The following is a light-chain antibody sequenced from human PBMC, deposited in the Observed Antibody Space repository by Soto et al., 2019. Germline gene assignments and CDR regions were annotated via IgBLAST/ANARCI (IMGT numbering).Light chain of an antibody. J-gene: IGLJ1*01. CDR2: DVS. CDR1: SRDVGGYNY. V-gene: IGLV2-14*01. CDR3: SSYTSSSTLV. Sequence: QSGLTQPDSEPPAPGQSSTITCTGTSRDVGGYNYVSWYQQHPGKAPKLMIYDVSNRPSGVSNRFSGYKSGNTAPLTLSGLHAEDEADYYCSSYTSSSTLVFGTGTKVTV.